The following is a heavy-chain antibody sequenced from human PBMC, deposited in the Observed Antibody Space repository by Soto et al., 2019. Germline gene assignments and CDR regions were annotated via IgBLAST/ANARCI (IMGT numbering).Heavy chain of an antibody. CDR3: ERHPDIVVVVAATGAFDI. V-gene: IGHV5-51*01. D-gene: IGHD2-15*01. CDR2: IYPGDSDT. J-gene: IGHJ3*02. CDR1: GYSFTSYW. Sequence: GESLKISCKGSGYSFTSYWLGWVRQMPGKGLEWMGIIYPGDSDTRYSPSFQGQVTISADKSISTAYLQWSNLKASDTDMSYCERHPDIVVVVAATGAFDIWGQGTMVTVSS.